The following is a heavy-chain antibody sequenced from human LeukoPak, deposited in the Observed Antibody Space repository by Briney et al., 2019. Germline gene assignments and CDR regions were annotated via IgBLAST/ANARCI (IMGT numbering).Heavy chain of an antibody. Sequence: ASVKVSCKASGYTFTGYYMHWVRQAPGQGLEWMGWINPNSGGTNYAQKFQGRVTMTRDTPISTAYMELSRLRSDDTAVYYCARRMNSGYDWHYWGQGTLVTVSS. J-gene: IGHJ4*02. CDR3: ARRMNSGYDWHY. CDR2: INPNSGGT. D-gene: IGHD5-12*01. CDR1: GYTFTGYY. V-gene: IGHV1-2*02.